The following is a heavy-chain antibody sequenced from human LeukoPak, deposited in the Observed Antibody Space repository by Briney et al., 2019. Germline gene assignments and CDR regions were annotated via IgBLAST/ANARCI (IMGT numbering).Heavy chain of an antibody. CDR1: GGTFSSYA. CDR2: IIPTFGTA. J-gene: IGHJ6*03. Sequence: SVKVSCKASGGTFSSYAISWVRQAPGQGLEWMGGIIPTFGTANYAQKFQGRVTITTDESTSTAYMELSSLRSEDTAVYYCARGDDVLNYMDVWGKGTTVTVSS. D-gene: IGHD2-8*01. V-gene: IGHV1-69*05. CDR3: ARGDDVLNYMDV.